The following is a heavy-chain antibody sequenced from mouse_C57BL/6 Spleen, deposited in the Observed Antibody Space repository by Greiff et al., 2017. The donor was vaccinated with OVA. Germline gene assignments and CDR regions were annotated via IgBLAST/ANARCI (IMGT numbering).Heavy chain of an antibody. J-gene: IGHJ3*01. CDR1: GYTFTSYW. CDR2: INPSNGGT. D-gene: IGHD2-4*01. V-gene: IGHV1-53*01. Sequence: QLQQPGTELVKPGASVKLSCKASGYTFTSYWMHWVKQRPGQGLEWIGNINPSNGGTNYNEKFKSKATLTVDKSSSTAYMQLSSLTSEDSAVYYCAEGDHYEYGAWFAYWGQGTLVTVSA. CDR3: AEGDHYEYGAWFAY.